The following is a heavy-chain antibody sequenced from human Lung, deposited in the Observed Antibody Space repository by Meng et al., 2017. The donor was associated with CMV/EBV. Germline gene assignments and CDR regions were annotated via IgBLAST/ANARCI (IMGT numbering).Heavy chain of an antibody. CDR2: INPYNGNT. CDR1: GYTFTTYG. Sequence: ASXXVSCKASGYTFTTYGVSWVRQAPGQGLEWVGWINPYNGNTLYAQNFQGRVTVTTNTSTTTACMELRSLRSDDTAVYYCARGPLARDPPTYSSSWDATAYYGMDFWDQGXTVTVSS. J-gene: IGHJ6*02. V-gene: IGHV1-18*01. D-gene: IGHD6-13*01. CDR3: ARGPLARDPPTYSSSWDATAYYGMDF.